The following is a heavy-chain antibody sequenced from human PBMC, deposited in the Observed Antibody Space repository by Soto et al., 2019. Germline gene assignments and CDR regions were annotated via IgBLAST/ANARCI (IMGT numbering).Heavy chain of an antibody. CDR1: GLTFTNAW. Sequence: GGSLRLSCAASGLTFTNAWMSWVRQAPGKGLEWVGHIKSKTDGETTDFAAPVKGRFTISRDDSKNTLYLQIYSLRNEDTAVYYRTTGPYDSSWYRYFDYWGQGTLVTVSS. CDR2: IKSKTDGETT. D-gene: IGHD6-13*01. J-gene: IGHJ4*02. CDR3: TTGPYDSSWYRYFDY. V-gene: IGHV3-15*01.